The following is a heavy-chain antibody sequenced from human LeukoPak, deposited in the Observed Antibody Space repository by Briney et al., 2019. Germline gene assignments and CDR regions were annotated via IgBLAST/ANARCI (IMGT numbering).Heavy chain of an antibody. J-gene: IGHJ4*02. CDR3: ARLGRGSSWERYYFDY. D-gene: IGHD6-13*01. CDR1: GGSISSSSYY. Sequence: SETLSLTCTVSGGSISSSSYYWGWIRQPPGKGLEWIGSIYYSGSTYYNPSLKSRVTISVDTSKNQFSLKLSSVTAADTAVYYCARLGRGSSWERYYFDYWGQGTLVTVSS. V-gene: IGHV4-39*01. CDR2: IYYSGST.